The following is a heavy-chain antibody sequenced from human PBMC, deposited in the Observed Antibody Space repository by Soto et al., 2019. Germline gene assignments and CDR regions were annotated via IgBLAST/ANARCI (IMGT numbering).Heavy chain of an antibody. CDR2: IIPILGIA. D-gene: IGHD5-12*01. CDR3: ARDLESGYDLGY. Sequence: ASVKVSCKASGGTFSSYTISWVRQAPGQGLEWMGRIIPILGIANYAQKFQGRVTITADKSTSTAYMELSSLRSEDTAVYYCARDLESGYDLGYWGQGTLVTVSS. V-gene: IGHV1-69*04. CDR1: GGTFSSYT. J-gene: IGHJ4*02.